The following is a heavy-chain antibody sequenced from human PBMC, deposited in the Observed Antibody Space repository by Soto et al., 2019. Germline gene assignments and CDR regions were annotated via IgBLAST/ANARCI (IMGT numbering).Heavy chain of an antibody. CDR1: GYTFTGYY. J-gene: IGHJ4*01. Sequence: ASVKVFCKASGYTFTGYYMHWVRQAPGQGLEWMGWINPNSGGRNYAQKFQGWVTMTRDTSISTAYMELSGLRSDDTAVYYCARADPVGATSGFDYWGHGTLVTVSS. CDR3: ARADPVGATSGFDY. CDR2: INPNSGGR. V-gene: IGHV1-2*04. D-gene: IGHD1-26*01.